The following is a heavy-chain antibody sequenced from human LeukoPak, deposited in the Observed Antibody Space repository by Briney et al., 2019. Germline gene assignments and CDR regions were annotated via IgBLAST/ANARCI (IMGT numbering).Heavy chain of an antibody. J-gene: IGHJ6*02. V-gene: IGHV3-66*01. D-gene: IGHD3-10*01. CDR2: IYSGGST. CDR3: AKTYYYGSGSYPAYMDV. CDR1: GFIFSSYS. Sequence: GGSLRLSCAASGFIFSSYSMTWVRQAPGKGLEWVSVIYSGGSTYYADSVKGRFTISRDNSKNTLYLQMNSLRAEDTAVYYCAKTYYYGSGSYPAYMDVWGQGTTVTVSS.